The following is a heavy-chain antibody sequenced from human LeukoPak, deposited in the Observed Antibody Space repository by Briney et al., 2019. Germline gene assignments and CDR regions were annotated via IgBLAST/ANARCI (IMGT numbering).Heavy chain of an antibody. Sequence: GRSLRLSCVASGFPFSSFGMHWVRQAPGKGLEWVAVIWSDGSNQYYADSVKGRFTISRDNSKNTLYLQMNSLRAEDTAVYSCAKDMVRGGHYYFDSWGQGILVAVSS. CDR2: IWSDGSNQ. D-gene: IGHD3-10*01. CDR1: GFPFSSFG. J-gene: IGHJ4*02. CDR3: AKDMVRGGHYYFDS. V-gene: IGHV3-33*06.